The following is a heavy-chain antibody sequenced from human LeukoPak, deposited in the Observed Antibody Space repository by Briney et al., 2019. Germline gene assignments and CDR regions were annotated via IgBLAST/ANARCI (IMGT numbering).Heavy chain of an antibody. CDR1: GASISSEPYF. Sequence: SETQSLTCTVSGASISSEPYFWSWIRQHPVKGLEWLGYIYYTGNTASNPSLQSRLTISRDTSENQFSLSLTSVTAADTAVYYCAGGPAYLDSVPNSWGQGTLVTVSS. CDR3: AGGPAYLDSVPNS. J-gene: IGHJ4*02. CDR2: IYYTGNT. D-gene: IGHD3-22*01. V-gene: IGHV4-31*03.